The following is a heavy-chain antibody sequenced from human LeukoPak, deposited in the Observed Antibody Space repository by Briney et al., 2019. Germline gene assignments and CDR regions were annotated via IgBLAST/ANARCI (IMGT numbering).Heavy chain of an antibody. CDR1: GGTFSNHA. V-gene: IGHV1-69*01. Sequence: VASVKVSCKSSGGTFSNHAISWVRQAPGQGLEWMGGIISMFGTTNYARKFQGRVTVTADESTSTAYMELSSLRSEDTAMYYCATEWADAFDVWGQGTMVTVSS. CDR3: ATEWADAFDV. D-gene: IGHD1-26*01. J-gene: IGHJ3*01. CDR2: IISMFGTT.